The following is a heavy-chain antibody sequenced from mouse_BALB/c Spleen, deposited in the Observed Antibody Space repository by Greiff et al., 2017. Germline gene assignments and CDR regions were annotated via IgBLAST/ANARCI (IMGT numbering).Heavy chain of an antibody. J-gene: IGHJ2*01. CDR2: IDPSDSET. V-gene: IGHV1S127*01. CDR3: GRSYLRYYYDY. CDR1: GYSFTSYW. D-gene: IGHD5-1-1*01. Sequence: VQLQQSGPQLVRPGASVKISCKASGYSFTSYWMHWVKQRPGQGLEWIGMIDPSDSETRLNQKFKDKATLTVDKSSSTAYMQLSSPTSEDSAVYYCGRSYLRYYYDYWGQSTTLTVS.